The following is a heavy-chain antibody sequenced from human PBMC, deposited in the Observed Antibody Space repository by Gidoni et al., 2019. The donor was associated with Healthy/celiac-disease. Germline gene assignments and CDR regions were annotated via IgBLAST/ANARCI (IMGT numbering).Heavy chain of an antibody. Sequence: QVQLQESGPGLVKPSATLSLTCTVSGGSIRSYSWSWIRQPAGKGLECIGRIYTSGSTNYNPSLKSRVTMSVDTSKNQFSLKLSSVTAADTAVYYCARCDSSGYYCNWFDPWGQGTLVTVSS. J-gene: IGHJ5*02. CDR3: ARCDSSGYYCNWFDP. D-gene: IGHD3-22*01. V-gene: IGHV4-4*07. CDR1: GGSIRSYS. CDR2: IYTSGST.